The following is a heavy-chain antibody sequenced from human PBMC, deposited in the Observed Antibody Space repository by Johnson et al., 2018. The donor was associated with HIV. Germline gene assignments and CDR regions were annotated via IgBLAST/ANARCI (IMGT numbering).Heavy chain of an antibody. J-gene: IGHJ3*02. CDR2: VSGSGDKT. V-gene: IGHV3-23*04. CDR3: VKVGLVGGKEGVGAFDI. D-gene: IGHD1-26*01. CDR1: GFTFSSYA. Sequence: VQLVESGGGLVQPGGSLRLSCAASGFTFSSYAMTWVRQAPGKGLEWVSGVSGSGDKTHYVDSVKGRFTLSRDNSKNTLLLQMSNLRAEDTAVYYCVKVGLVGGKEGVGAFDIWGPGTMVTVSS.